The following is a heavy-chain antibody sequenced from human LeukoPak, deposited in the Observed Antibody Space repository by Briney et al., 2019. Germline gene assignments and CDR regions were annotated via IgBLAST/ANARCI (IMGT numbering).Heavy chain of an antibody. V-gene: IGHV3-23*01. D-gene: IGHD3-22*01. Sequence: PGGSLRLSCAVSGITLSNYGMTWVRQAPGKGLEWVAGISDTVGGTNYADSVKGRFTISRDNPKNTLYLQMNSLRAEDTAVYFCAKRGVVIRVILVGFHKEAYYFDSWGQGALVTVSS. CDR1: GITLSNYG. CDR3: AKRGVVIRVILVGFHKEAYYFDS. J-gene: IGHJ4*02. CDR2: ISDTVGGT.